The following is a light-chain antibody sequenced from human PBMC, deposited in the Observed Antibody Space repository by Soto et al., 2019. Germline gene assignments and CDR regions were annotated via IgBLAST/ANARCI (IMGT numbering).Light chain of an antibody. CDR3: QHRSNWALT. J-gene: IGKJ4*01. CDR2: DAS. Sequence: EIVLTQSPVTLSLSPGERATLSCRASQSVRTYLAWYQQKPGQAPRLLIYDASNRATGIPARFSGSGSGTDFTLTISSLEPEDFAVYYCQHRSNWALTFGGGTKVEIK. V-gene: IGKV3-11*01. CDR1: QSVRTY.